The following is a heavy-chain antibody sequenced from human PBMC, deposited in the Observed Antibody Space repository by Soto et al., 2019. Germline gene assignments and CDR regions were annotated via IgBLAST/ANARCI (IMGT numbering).Heavy chain of an antibody. Sequence: GGSLRLSCAASGFTFSNAWMSWVRQAPGKGLEWVGRIKSKTDGGTTDYAAPVKGRFTISRDDSKNTLYLQMNSLKTEDTAVYYCTTADGCFPYAFDIWGQGTMVTVSS. D-gene: IGHD3-16*01. CDR2: IKSKTDGGTT. CDR3: TTADGCFPYAFDI. V-gene: IGHV3-15*01. J-gene: IGHJ3*02. CDR1: GFTFSNAW.